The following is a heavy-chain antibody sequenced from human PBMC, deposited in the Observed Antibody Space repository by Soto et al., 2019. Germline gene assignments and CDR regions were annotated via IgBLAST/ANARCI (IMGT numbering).Heavy chain of an antibody. CDR2: IIPILGIA. CDR3: ARFLRSRRCGYSPGMHV. J-gene: IGHJ6*02. D-gene: IGHD5-18*01. CDR1: GGTFSSYT. Sequence: QVQLVQSGAEVEKPGSSVKVSCKASGGTFSSYTISWVRQAPGQGLEWMGRIIPILGIANYAQKFQGRVTIPADRSPNTAYMELSSLSSDDTAVYYCARFLRSRRCGYSPGMHVWGQGATVTVS. V-gene: IGHV1-69*02.